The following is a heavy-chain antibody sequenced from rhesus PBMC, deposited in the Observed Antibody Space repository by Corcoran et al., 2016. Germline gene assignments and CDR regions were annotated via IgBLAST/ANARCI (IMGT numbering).Heavy chain of an antibody. CDR1: GFSLTTTGVG. J-gene: IGHJ6*01. CDR2: IYWADDK. V-gene: IGHV2-174*01. CDR3: ARRPGDSSGWSPYGLDS. D-gene: IGHD6S26*01. Sequence: QVTLKESGPALVKSTQTLTLTCSFSGFSLTTTGVGVGWIRQPQGKALAWLALIYWADDKRYSTSMKNRLTIFKDTSNNQVVLIMTNMDPVDTATYYCARRPGDSSGWSPYGLDSWGQGVGVTVSS.